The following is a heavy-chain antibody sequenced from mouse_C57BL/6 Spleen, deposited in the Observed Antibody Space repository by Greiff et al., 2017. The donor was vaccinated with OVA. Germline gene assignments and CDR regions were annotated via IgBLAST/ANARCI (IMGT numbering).Heavy chain of an antibody. CDR1: GYAFSSSW. V-gene: IGHV1-82*01. Sequence: QVQLQQSGPELVKPGASVKISCKASGYAFSSSWMNWVKQRPGKGLEWIGRIYPGDGDTNYNGKFKGKATLTADKSSSTAYMQISSLTAEDSAVYFCARDGGSYGGDYWGQGTTLTVSS. D-gene: IGHD1-1*02. J-gene: IGHJ2*01. CDR2: IYPGDGDT. CDR3: ARDGGSYGGDY.